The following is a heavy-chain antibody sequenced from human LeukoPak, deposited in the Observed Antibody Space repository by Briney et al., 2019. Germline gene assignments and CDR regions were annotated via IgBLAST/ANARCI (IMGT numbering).Heavy chain of an antibody. V-gene: IGHV3-9*01. J-gene: IGHJ4*02. Sequence: PGGSLRLSCAASGFTFDDYAMHWVRQAPGKGLEWVSGISWNSGSIGYADSVKGRFTISRDNAKNSLYLQMNSLRAEDTALYYCAKDTSRIADYYFDYWGQGTLVTVSS. D-gene: IGHD6-13*01. CDR3: AKDTSRIADYYFDY. CDR2: ISWNSGSI. CDR1: GFTFDDYA.